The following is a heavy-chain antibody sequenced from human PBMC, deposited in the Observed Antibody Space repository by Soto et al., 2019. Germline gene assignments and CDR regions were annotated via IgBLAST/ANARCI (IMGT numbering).Heavy chain of an antibody. V-gene: IGHV4-31*03. CDR2: IYYSGST. CDR1: GGSISSGGYY. Sequence: QVQLQESGPGLVKPSQTLSLTCTVSGGSISSGGYYWNWIRQRPGKGLEWIGYIYYSGSTYYNPSLKSRVTISVDTSKNQFSLKLSSVTAADTAVYYCARGGIAAAAPPDYWGQGTLVTVSS. D-gene: IGHD6-13*01. J-gene: IGHJ4*02. CDR3: ARGGIAAAAPPDY.